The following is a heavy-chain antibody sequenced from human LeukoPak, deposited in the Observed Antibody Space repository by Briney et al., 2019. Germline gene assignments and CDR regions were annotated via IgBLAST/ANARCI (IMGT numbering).Heavy chain of an antibody. CDR2: IKSQVDGGTT. CDR3: TTERGFGVDSGVESAVFDY. Sequence: GGTLRLSCAASGFTLSNTWMSWVRQAPGKGLEWVGRIKSQVDGGTTDYAAPVKGRFTISRDDSKNTLYLQMNSLKTEDTAVYYCTTERGFGVDSGVESAVFDYWGQGTLVTVSS. V-gene: IGHV3-15*01. J-gene: IGHJ4*02. CDR1: GFTLSNTW. D-gene: IGHD3-10*01.